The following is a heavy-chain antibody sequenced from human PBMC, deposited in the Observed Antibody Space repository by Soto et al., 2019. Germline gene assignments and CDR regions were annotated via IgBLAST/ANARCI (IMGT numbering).Heavy chain of an antibody. J-gene: IGHJ4*02. D-gene: IGHD3-9*01. CDR2: ISYDGTDE. V-gene: IGHV3-30*03. Sequence: QPGGSLRLSCAASGFSFSSYGMHWVRQAPGKGLEWVAMISYDGTDEYYADSVKGRFTISRDNSKNAVYLQMNSLRAEDTAVYYWARRYDILNDYFDYWGQGTLVTVSS. CDR1: GFSFSSYG. CDR3: ARRYDILNDYFDY.